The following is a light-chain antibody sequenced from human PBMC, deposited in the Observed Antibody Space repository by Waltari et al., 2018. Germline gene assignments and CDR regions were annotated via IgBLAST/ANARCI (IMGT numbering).Light chain of an antibody. CDR3: QQYNTYPLT. CDR1: QSISSY. V-gene: IGKV1-5*03. J-gene: IGKJ4*01. Sequence: DIQMTQSPSTLSAFVGDRVTITCRASQSISSYLAWYQQKPGKAPKLLIYKASNLESGVPSRFSGRGSVTEFTFTISSLQPDDLATYYCQQYNTYPLTFAGGTKVEIK. CDR2: KAS.